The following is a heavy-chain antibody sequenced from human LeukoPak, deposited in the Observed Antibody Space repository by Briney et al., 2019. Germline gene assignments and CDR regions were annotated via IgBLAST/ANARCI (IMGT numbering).Heavy chain of an antibody. CDR1: GFTFSNGW. J-gene: IGHJ4*02. CDR3: TTYRYNYDSSGYDY. V-gene: IGHV3-15*01. CDR2: IRSKTDGGTT. D-gene: IGHD3-22*01. Sequence: PRGSLRLSCAASGFTFSNGWLSWVRQHPRKGLEWLGRIRSKTDGGTTDYAAPVKGRFTISRDDSKNTLYLQMNSLKSEDTAVYYCTTYRYNYDSSGYDYWGQGTLVTVSS.